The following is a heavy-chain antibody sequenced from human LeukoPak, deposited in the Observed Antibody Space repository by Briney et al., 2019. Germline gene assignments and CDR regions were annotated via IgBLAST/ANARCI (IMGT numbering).Heavy chain of an antibody. CDR3: AKDRLLIDY. CDR1: GFTFSSYG. Sequence: GGTLRLSCAASGFTFSSYGMSWVRQAPGKGLEWVSAIKGRFTISRDNSKNTLYLQMNSLRAEDTAVYYCAKDRLLIDYWGQGTLVTVSS. V-gene: IGHV3-23*01. D-gene: IGHD2/OR15-2a*01. CDR2: I. J-gene: IGHJ4*02.